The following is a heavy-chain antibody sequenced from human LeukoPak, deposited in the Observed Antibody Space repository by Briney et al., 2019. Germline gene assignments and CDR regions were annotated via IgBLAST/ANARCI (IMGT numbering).Heavy chain of an antibody. D-gene: IGHD6-19*01. CDR3: AKESSGGWYFDY. Sequence: GGSLRLSCAASGFTFSSYAMSWVRQAPGKGLEWVSAISGSGGSTYYADSVKGRFTISRDNSKNSLYLQMNSLRTEDTAVYYCAKESSGGWYFDYWGQGTLVTVSS. CDR1: GFTFSSYA. J-gene: IGHJ4*02. V-gene: IGHV3-23*01. CDR2: ISGSGGST.